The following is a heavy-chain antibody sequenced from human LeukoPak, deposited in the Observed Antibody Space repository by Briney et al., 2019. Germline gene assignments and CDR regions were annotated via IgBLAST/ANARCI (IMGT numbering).Heavy chain of an antibody. D-gene: IGHD2-8*01. CDR3: ARVAGVSYMDV. J-gene: IGHJ6*03. CDR1: GYTFTGYY. CDR2: IHPNSGGT. Sequence: GASVKVSCKASGYTFTGYYMHWVRQAPGQGLEWMGWIHPNSGGTNYAQKFQGRVTMTRDTSINTVYMELSRLRSDDTAVYFCARVAGVSYMDVWGKGTTVTVYS. V-gene: IGHV1-2*02.